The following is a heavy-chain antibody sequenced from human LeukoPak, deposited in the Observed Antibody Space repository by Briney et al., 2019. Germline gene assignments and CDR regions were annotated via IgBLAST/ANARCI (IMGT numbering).Heavy chain of an antibody. CDR3: ARSSEGRYYYDSSGFSYYYYYMDV. CDR1: GFTFSSYS. CDR2: IYYSGST. J-gene: IGHJ6*03. Sequence: PGGSLRLSCVASGFTFSSYSMSWIRQPPGKGLEWIGYIYYSGSTYYNPSLRSRVTISVDTSKNQFSLKLSSVTAADTAVYYCARSSEGRYYYDSSGFSYYYYYMDVWGKGTTVTISS. V-gene: IGHV4-59*01. D-gene: IGHD3-22*01.